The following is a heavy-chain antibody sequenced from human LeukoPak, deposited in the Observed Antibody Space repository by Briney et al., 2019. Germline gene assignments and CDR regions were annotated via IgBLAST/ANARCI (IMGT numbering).Heavy chain of an antibody. CDR3: ARDRPYYYDSSGYIDY. CDR1: GLTFSSYA. J-gene: IGHJ4*02. V-gene: IGHV3-23*01. CDR2: ITGSGGST. D-gene: IGHD3-22*01. Sequence: GGSLRLSCAASGLTFSSYAMSWVRQAPGKGLEWVSGITGSGGSTYYADSVKGRFTISRDNSKNTLYLQMNSLRAEDTAVYYCARDRPYYYDSSGYIDYWGQGTLVTVSS.